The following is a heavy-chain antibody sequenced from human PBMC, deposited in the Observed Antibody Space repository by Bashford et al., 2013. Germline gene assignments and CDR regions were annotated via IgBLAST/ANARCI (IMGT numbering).Heavy chain of an antibody. J-gene: IGHJ4*02. V-gene: IGHV1-18*01. CDR2: ISAYNGNT. CDR3: ARYQGEDIVAPNGNYFDY. Sequence: ASVKVSCKASGYTFTSYGISWVRQAPGQGLEWMGWISAYNGNTNYAQKLQGRVTMTTDTSTSTAYMELRSLRSDDTAVYYCARYQGEDIVAPNGNYFDYWGQGTLVTVSS. CDR1: GYTFTSYG. D-gene: IGHD2-15*01.